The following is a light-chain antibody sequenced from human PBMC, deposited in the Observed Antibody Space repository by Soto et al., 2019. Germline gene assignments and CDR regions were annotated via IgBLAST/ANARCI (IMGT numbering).Light chain of an antibody. CDR1: SRDVGGYNS. J-gene: IGLJ1*01. Sequence: QSALTQPASVSGSPGQSITISCTGTSRDVGGYNSVSWYQQHPGKAPKLMIYDVSNRPSGVSNRFSGSKSGNTTSLTISGLQAEDEADYYCSSYTSSSTSYVFGTGTKVTVL. V-gene: IGLV2-14*01. CDR2: DVS. CDR3: SSYTSSSTSYV.